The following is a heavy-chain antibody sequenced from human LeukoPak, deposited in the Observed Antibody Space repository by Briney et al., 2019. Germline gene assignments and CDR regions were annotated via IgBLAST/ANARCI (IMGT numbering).Heavy chain of an antibody. V-gene: IGHV4-59*01. CDR2: IYYSRST. Sequence: PSETLSLTCTVSGGSISSYYRSWIRQPPGKGLEWIGYIYYSRSTNYNPSLKSRVTISVDTSKNQFSLKLSSVTAADTAVYYCARGPWDSGVVPAAIWYFDLWGRGTLVTVSS. D-gene: IGHD2-2*01. CDR1: GGSISSYY. CDR3: ARGPWDSGVVPAAIWYFDL. J-gene: IGHJ2*01.